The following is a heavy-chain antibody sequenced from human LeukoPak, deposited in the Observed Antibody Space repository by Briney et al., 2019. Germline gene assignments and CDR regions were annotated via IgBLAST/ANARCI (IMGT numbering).Heavy chain of an antibody. J-gene: IGHJ4*02. CDR2: ISYDGSNK. CDR3: AVTMVRGVIIGGFDY. D-gene: IGHD3-10*01. V-gene: IGHV3-30*03. CDR1: GFTFSSYG. Sequence: AGGSLRLSCAASGFTFSSYGMHWVRQAPGKGLEWVAVISYDGSNKYYADSVKGRFTISRDNSKNTLYLQMDSLRAEDTAVYYCAVTMVRGVIIGGFDYWGQGTLVTVSS.